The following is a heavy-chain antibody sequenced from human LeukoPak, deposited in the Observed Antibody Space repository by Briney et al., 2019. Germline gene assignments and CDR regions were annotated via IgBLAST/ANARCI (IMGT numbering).Heavy chain of an antibody. Sequence: SETLSLTCTVSGGSLRSSGYYWGWIRQPPGKGLEWIGSIYSSGSTYYNPSLKSRVTISVDTSKNQFSLKLSSVTAADTAVYYCARTYCSGGSCHFDYWGQGTLVTVSS. J-gene: IGHJ4*02. CDR2: IYSSGST. D-gene: IGHD2-15*01. V-gene: IGHV4-39*07. CDR3: ARTYCSGGSCHFDY. CDR1: GGSLRSSGYY.